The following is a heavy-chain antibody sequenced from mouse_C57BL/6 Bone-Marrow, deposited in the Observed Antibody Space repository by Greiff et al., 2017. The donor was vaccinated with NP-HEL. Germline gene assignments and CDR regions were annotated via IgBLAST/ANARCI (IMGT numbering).Heavy chain of an antibody. Sequence: DVQLVESGGGLVQPGGSLKLSCAASGFTFSDYYMYWVRQTPEQRLEWVAYISNGGGSTYYPDTVKGRFTISRDNATNTLYLQMSRLKSEDTAMYYYASFYYDDFMDYWGQGTSVTVSS. CDR3: ASFYYDDFMDY. CDR1: GFTFSDYY. J-gene: IGHJ4*01. D-gene: IGHD2-4*01. CDR2: ISNGGGST. V-gene: IGHV5-12*01.